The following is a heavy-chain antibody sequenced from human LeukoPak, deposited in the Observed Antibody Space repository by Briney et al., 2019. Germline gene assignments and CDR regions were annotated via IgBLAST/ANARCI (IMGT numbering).Heavy chain of an antibody. CDR1: GGTFSSYA. V-gene: IGHV1-69*04. CDR3: ARHGGPSGPAGMDV. CDR2: IIPILSIA. J-gene: IGHJ6*02. D-gene: IGHD3-16*01. Sequence: SVTVSCKASGGTFSSYAISWVRQAPGQGLEWMGRIIPILSIANYAQSFQGRVTITADKSTSTAYMELSSLRSEDTAVYYCARHGGPSGPAGMDVWGQGTTVIVSS.